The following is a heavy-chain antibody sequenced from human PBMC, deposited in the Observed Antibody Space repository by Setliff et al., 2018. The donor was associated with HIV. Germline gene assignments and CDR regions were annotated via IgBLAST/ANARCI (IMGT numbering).Heavy chain of an antibody. Sequence: ASVKVSCKASEFTFTGYYIHWMRQAPGQGLEWMGWINPNSGGTNYAEKFQGRVTMTGDTSISTAYMELSSLRSDDTAVYYCARDWGPWDAFDIWGQGTLVTVSS. V-gene: IGHV1-2*02. J-gene: IGHJ3*02. CDR1: EFTFTGYY. D-gene: IGHD3-16*01. CDR3: ARDWGPWDAFDI. CDR2: INPNSGGT.